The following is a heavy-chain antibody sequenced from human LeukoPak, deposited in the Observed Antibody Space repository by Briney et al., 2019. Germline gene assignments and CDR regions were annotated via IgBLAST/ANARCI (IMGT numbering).Heavy chain of an antibody. V-gene: IGHV4-39*07. CDR1: GGSISSSSYY. Sequence: SETLSLTCTVSGGSISSSSYYWGWIRQPPGKGLEWVGSIYYSGSTYYNPSLKSRVTISVDTSKNQFSLKLSSVTAADTAVYYCARTEESGYSYRYFGYYYYMDVWGKGTTVTVSS. D-gene: IGHD5-18*01. CDR3: ARTEESGYSYRYFGYYYYMDV. J-gene: IGHJ6*03. CDR2: IYYSGST.